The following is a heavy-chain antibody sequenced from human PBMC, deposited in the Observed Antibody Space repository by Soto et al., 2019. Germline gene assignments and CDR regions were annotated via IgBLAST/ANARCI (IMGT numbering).Heavy chain of an antibody. D-gene: IGHD6-19*01. CDR2: IYYSGST. CDR3: ARHYPFLAVAGTGAFDI. J-gene: IGHJ3*02. Sequence: QLQLQESGPGLVKPSETLSLTCTVSGGSISSSSYYWGWIRQPPGKGLEWIGSIYYSGSTYYNPSLKSRVTISVDTSKSQFSLKLSSVTAADTAVYYCARHYPFLAVAGTGAFDIWGQGTMVTVSS. CDR1: GGSISSSSYY. V-gene: IGHV4-39*01.